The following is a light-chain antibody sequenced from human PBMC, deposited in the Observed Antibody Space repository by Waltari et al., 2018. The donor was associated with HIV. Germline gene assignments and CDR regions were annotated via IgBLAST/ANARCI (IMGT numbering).Light chain of an antibody. Sequence: DIVMTQSPDSLAVSLGERATINCTSSPMVLYSSNNKNYLAWYQQKPGQPPNLLIYWASTRESGVPDRFSGSGSGTDFTLTISSLQAEDVAVYYCQQYYGTPPTFGQGTKVEIK. CDR3: QQYYGTPPT. V-gene: IGKV4-1*01. J-gene: IGKJ1*01. CDR1: PMVLYSSNNKNY. CDR2: WAS.